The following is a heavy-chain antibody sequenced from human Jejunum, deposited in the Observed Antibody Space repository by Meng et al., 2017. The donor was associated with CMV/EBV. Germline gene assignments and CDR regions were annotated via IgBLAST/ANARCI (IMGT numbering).Heavy chain of an antibody. CDR3: ASYVFGDTERDY. V-gene: IGHV1-69*10. J-gene: IGHJ4*02. CDR2: FIPILHIT. Sequence: CTASGGTFSSHAISWVRQAPGQGLEWMGGFIPILHITNYAQKFQGRVTITTDKYTTTAYMELRGLRSDDTAMYYCASYVFGDTERDYWGQGTLVTVSS. D-gene: IGHD3-10*02. CDR1: GGTFSSHA.